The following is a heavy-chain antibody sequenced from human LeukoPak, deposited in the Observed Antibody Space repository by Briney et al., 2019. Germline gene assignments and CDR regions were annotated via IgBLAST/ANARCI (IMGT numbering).Heavy chain of an antibody. V-gene: IGHV3-23*01. CDR3: VKGSSDSRPYYFDS. CDR1: GFTFNSYV. Sequence: PGGSLRLSCAASGFTFNSYVMIWVRQAPGKGLEWVSAISGTGAGTYYADSVKGRFAVSRDNSKSTLYLQMNSLRAEDTAVYYCVKGSSDSRPYYFDSWGQGTLVTVSS. CDR2: ISGTGAGT. J-gene: IGHJ4*02. D-gene: IGHD3-22*01.